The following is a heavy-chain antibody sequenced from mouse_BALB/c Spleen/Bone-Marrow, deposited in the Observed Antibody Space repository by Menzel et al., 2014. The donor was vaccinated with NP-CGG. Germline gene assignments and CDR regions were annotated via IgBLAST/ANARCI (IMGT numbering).Heavy chain of an antibody. J-gene: IGHJ4*01. D-gene: IGHD2-1*01. CDR2: INPSTGYT. V-gene: IGHV1-7*01. CDR3: ARGNPLYAMDY. Sequence: VQLKEPGAELAKPGASVKMSCKASGYTFTSYWMHWVKQRPGQGLEWIGYINPSTGYTDYNQKFNDKATLTADKSSSTAYMQLCSLTSKDSAVYYCARGNPLYAMDYWGQGTSVTVSS. CDR1: GYTFTSYW.